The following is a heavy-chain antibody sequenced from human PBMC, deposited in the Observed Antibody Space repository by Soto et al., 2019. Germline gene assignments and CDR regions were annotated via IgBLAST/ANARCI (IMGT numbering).Heavy chain of an antibody. V-gene: IGHV3-7*05. CDR1: GFTFSDYW. D-gene: IGHD3-10*01. Sequence: DSGGGLVQPGGSLRLSCVASGFTFSDYWMSWVRQAPGKGLECVANIKTDGSEKYYVDPVKGRFTISRDNAKNSLYLQMNSLRAEDTAVYYCASSMGRGGNDYWGQGTLVAVSS. J-gene: IGHJ4*02. CDR2: IKTDGSEK. CDR3: ASSMGRGGNDY.